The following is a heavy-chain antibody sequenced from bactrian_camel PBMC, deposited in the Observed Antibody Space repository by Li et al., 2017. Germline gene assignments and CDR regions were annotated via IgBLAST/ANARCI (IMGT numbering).Heavy chain of an antibody. Sequence: HVQLVESGGDSVRAGGSLRLSCAASGYTYRGSCMGWFRQAPRKAREGVASIDSYGDTSYGDSVKGRFTISKDKDENMLYLQMNNLRPADTAMYFCAARPFGGTCVAVGKYFTYWGQGTQVTVSS. D-gene: IGHD7*01. CDR2: IDSYGDT. J-gene: IGHJ4*01. CDR3: AARPFGGTCVAVGKYFTY. CDR1: GYTYRGSC. V-gene: IGHV3S6*01.